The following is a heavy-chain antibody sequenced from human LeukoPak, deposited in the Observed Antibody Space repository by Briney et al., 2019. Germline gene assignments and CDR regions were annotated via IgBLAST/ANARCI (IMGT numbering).Heavy chain of an antibody. CDR3: ARHYDFWSGYYGGWFDP. J-gene: IGHJ5*02. Sequence: GESLKISCKGSGYSFTSYWIGWVRQVPGKGLEWMGIIYPGDSDTRYSPSFQGQVTISADKSISTAYLQWSSLKASDTAMYYCARHYDFWSGYYGGWFDPWGQGTLVTVSS. V-gene: IGHV5-51*01. CDR2: IYPGDSDT. CDR1: GYSFTSYW. D-gene: IGHD3-3*01.